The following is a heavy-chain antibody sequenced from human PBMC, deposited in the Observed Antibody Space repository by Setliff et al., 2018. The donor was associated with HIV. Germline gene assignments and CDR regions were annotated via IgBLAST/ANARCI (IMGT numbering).Heavy chain of an antibody. CDR2: INQDGSHK. Sequence: PGGSLRLSCAASGFTFNNYWIIWVRQAPGKGLEWVANINQDGSHKYYVDSVKGRFTISRDNSKHTLYLQMNSLRPEDTAAYYCAKNLYRSPWSPLDYWGQGTLVTVSS. J-gene: IGHJ4*02. CDR3: AKNLYRSPWSPLDY. V-gene: IGHV3-7*01. D-gene: IGHD6-19*01. CDR1: GFTFNNYW.